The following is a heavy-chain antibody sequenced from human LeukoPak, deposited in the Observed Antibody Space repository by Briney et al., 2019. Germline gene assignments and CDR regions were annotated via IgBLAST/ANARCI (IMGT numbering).Heavy chain of an antibody. Sequence: GGSLRLSCAASGFTFSSYEMNWVRQAPGEGLEWVSYISSSGSTIYYADSVKGRFTISRDNAKNSLYLQMNSLRAEDTAVYYCARDHDIVVVTAILDYWGQGTLVTVSS. J-gene: IGHJ4*02. CDR2: ISSSGSTI. CDR1: GFTFSSYE. V-gene: IGHV3-48*03. D-gene: IGHD2-21*02. CDR3: ARDHDIVVVTAILDY.